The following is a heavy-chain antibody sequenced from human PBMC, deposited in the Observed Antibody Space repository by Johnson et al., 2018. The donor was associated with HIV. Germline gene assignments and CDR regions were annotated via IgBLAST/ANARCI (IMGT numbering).Heavy chain of an antibody. J-gene: IGHJ3*01. D-gene: IGHD1-26*01. CDR2: IRYDGSSK. V-gene: IGHV3-30*02. CDR1: VFNFNTYG. Sequence: QMMLVESGGGVVQPGGSLRLSCAASVFNFNTYGMDWVRQAPGKGLEWVAFIRYDGSSKYYADSVKGRFTVSRDNSKNTLYLQMKSLRPEDTAVYYCAKESKWESRTPHAFDLWGQGTMVTVSS. CDR3: AKESKWESRTPHAFDL.